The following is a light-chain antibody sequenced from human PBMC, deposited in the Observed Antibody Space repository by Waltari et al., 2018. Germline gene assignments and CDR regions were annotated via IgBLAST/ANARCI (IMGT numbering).Light chain of an antibody. Sequence: QSALTQPASVSGSPGQSITISCTGTSSDVGGFNYVSWYQQHPGNAPRLMIYDVNEVMKRPSGVAYRFSGSKSGNTASLTISGLQAEDEADYYCSSYTSSSTYVVGTGTKVTVL. CDR1: SSDVGGFNY. CDR3: SSYTSSSTYV. J-gene: IGLJ1*01. V-gene: IGLV2-14*03.